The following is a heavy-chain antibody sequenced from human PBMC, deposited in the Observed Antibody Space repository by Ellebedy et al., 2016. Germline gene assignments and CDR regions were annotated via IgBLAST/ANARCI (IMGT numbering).Heavy chain of an antibody. J-gene: IGHJ5*02. Sequence: GGSLRLXCAASGFTLSNYWMHWVRQAPGKGLVWVSRSRSDGSSATYADFVKGRFTISGDNAKSTLYLEMNSLRAEDSAVYFCARSDWFDPWGQGTLVTVSS. CDR1: GFTLSNYW. CDR3: ARSDWFDP. CDR2: SRSDGSSA. V-gene: IGHV3-74*01.